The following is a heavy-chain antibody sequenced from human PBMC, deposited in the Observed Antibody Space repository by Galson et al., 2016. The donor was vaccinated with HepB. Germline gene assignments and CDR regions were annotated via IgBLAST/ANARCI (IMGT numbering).Heavy chain of an antibody. J-gene: IGHJ6*02. CDR3: ARSGYNYYYYYGMDV. D-gene: IGHD5-24*01. CDR2: INHSGST. CDR1: GGSFSGYY. V-gene: IGHV4-34*01. Sequence: LTCAVYGGSFSGYYWSWIRQPPGKGLEWIGEINHSGSTNYNPSLKSRVTISVDTSKNQFSLKLSSVTAADTAVYYCARSGYNYYYYYGMDVWGQGTTVTVSS.